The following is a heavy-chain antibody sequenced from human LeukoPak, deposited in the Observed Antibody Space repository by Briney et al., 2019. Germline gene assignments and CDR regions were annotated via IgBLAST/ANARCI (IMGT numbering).Heavy chain of an antibody. CDR1: GFTLNNYA. D-gene: IGHD6-19*01. J-gene: IGHJ4*02. CDR3: ATNSGWYGVS. Sequence: GGSLRLSCAASGFTLNNYAMSWVRQAPGKGLEWVSATSSSDAGTYHADSVRGRFTISREDSKNTLYLQLNSLRAEDTALYYCATNSGWYGVSWGQGTLVTVSS. V-gene: IGHV3-23*01. CDR2: TSSSDAGT.